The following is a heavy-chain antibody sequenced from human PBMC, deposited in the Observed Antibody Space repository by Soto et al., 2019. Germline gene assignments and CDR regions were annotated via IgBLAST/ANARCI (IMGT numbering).Heavy chain of an antibody. D-gene: IGHD6-13*01. CDR2: IYWDDDK. Sequence: QITLKESGPTLVKPTQTLTLTCTFSGFSLSTSGVGVGWIRQPPGKALEWLALIYWDDDKRYSPSLKSRLTXTXXTTKNQVVLTISNLDPVDTATYYCAHQQPPGGFDYWGQGTLVTVSS. CDR1: GFSLSTSGVG. V-gene: IGHV2-5*02. J-gene: IGHJ4*02. CDR3: AHQQPPGGFDY.